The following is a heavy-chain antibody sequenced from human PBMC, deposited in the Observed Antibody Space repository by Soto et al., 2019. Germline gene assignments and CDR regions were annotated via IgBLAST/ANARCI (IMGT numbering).Heavy chain of an antibody. CDR3: ARGGSGYVWFNEF. Sequence: QVQLVQSGAEVKEPGSSVKVSCKATGDLFNNYAFNWVRQAPGQGLEWMGGIIPIFGTANYAQKFQGRVTITADESTNTAYMDLSSLKSEDTAIYYCARGGSGYVWFNEFWGQGTLVTVSS. D-gene: IGHD3-22*01. V-gene: IGHV1-69*01. CDR1: GDLFNNYA. CDR2: IIPIFGTA. J-gene: IGHJ4*02.